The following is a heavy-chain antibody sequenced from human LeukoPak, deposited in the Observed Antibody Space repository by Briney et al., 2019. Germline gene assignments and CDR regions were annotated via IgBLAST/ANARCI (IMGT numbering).Heavy chain of an antibody. Sequence: PSQTLSLTCTVSGGSISSGDYYWSWIRQPPGKGLEWIGCIYYSGSTYYNPSLKSRVTISVDTSKNQFSLKLSSVTAADTAVYYCARVTSGYSYEFDYWGQGTLVTVSS. V-gene: IGHV4-30-4*08. CDR3: ARVTSGYSYEFDY. CDR1: GGSISSGDYY. CDR2: IYYSGST. J-gene: IGHJ4*02. D-gene: IGHD5-18*01.